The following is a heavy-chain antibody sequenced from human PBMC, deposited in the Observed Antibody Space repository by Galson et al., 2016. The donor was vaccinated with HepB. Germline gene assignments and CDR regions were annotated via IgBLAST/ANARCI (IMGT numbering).Heavy chain of an antibody. CDR3: GKHGGFDY. V-gene: IGHV3-7*03. Sequence: SLRLSCAASGFTFGDYWMTWVRQAPGRGLEWVANIRRDGSQINYVDSVKGRFSISRDNAKNTLYLYMNNLTAGDTAIYSCGKHGGFDYWGQGALVTVSS. J-gene: IGHJ4*02. D-gene: IGHD3-16*01. CDR2: IRRDGSQI. CDR1: GFTFGDYW.